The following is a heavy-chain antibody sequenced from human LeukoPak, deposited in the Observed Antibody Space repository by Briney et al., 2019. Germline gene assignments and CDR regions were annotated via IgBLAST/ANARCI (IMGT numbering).Heavy chain of an antibody. CDR1: GYTFTTYG. Sequence: GASVKVSCKASGYTFTTYGISWVRQAPGQGLEWMGWISAYNGNTNYAQKLQGRVTMTTDTSTSTAYMELRSLRFDDTAVYYCARTRPVIWSGYQNWFDPWGQGTLVTVSS. D-gene: IGHD3-3*01. J-gene: IGHJ5*02. V-gene: IGHV1-18*01. CDR2: ISAYNGNT. CDR3: ARTRPVIWSGYQNWFDP.